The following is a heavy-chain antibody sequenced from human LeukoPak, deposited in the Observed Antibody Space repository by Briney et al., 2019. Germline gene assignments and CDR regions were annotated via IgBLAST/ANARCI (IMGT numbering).Heavy chain of an antibody. J-gene: IGHJ4*02. V-gene: IGHV3-23*01. D-gene: IGHD3-22*01. CDR1: GFTFSSYA. CDR2: ISGSGGSP. CDR3: AKDGDRWLSNFDY. Sequence: GGSLRLSCVASGFTFSSYATSWGRQAPGKGLEWVSAISGSGGSPYYADSAKGRFTISRDNSKNTLYLQMNSLRAEDTAVYYCAKDGDRWLSNFDYWGQGTLVTVSS.